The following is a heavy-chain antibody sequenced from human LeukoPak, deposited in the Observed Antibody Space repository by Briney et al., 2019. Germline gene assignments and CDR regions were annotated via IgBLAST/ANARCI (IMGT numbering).Heavy chain of an antibody. D-gene: IGHD3-3*01. J-gene: IGHJ6*04. CDR3: ARSSGFWSGYYDV. V-gene: IGHV3-48*04. Sequence: GGSLRLSCAASGFTFSSYSKNWVRQAPGKGLEWVSYISSSSSTIYYADSVKGRFTISRDNAKNSLYLQMNSLRAEDTAVYYCARSSGFWSGYYDVWGKGTTVTVSS. CDR2: ISSSSSTI. CDR1: GFTFSSYS.